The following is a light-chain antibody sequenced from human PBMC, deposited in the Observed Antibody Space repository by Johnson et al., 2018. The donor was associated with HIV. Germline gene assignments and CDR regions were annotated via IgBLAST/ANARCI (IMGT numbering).Light chain of an antibody. Sequence: QSVLTQPPSVSAAPGQKVTISCSGSSSNIGNNYVSWYQQLPGTAPKLLIYDNNKRPSGIPDRFSGSQSGTSATLGLTGLQTGDEADYYCGTWDSSLSAGGVFGTGTKVTVL. J-gene: IGLJ1*01. CDR2: DNN. V-gene: IGLV1-51*01. CDR1: SSNIGNNY. CDR3: GTWDSSLSAGGV.